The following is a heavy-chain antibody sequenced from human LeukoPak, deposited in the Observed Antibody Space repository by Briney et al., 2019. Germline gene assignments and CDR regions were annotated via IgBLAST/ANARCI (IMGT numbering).Heavy chain of an antibody. J-gene: IGHJ4*02. CDR2: ISGSRYTK. CDR1: GCSFSSYS. V-gene: IGHV3-48*02. Sequence: GGSLTLSCAASGCSFSSYSINWVRQAPGKGLEWVSYISGSRYTKNYAGPVKGRSAIARDNAKTSLYLQRNSVRDEDTAVYECARDFRYYFDYWGQGTVVTVSS. CDR3: ARDFRYYFDY.